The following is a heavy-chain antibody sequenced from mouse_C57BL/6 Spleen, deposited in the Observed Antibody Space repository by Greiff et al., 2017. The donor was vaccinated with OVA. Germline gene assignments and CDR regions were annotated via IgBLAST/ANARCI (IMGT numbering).Heavy chain of an antibody. CDR3: ARPYDYGDYYAMDD. V-gene: IGHV7-3*01. CDR1: GFTFTAYY. J-gene: IGHJ4*01. Sequence: EVMLVESGGGLVQPGGSLSLSCAASGFTFTAYYMSWVRQPPGKALEWLGFIRNKANGYTTEYSASVKGRFTISRDNSQSILYRQMNARRAEDSATEYCARPYDYGDYYAMDDWGQGTSVTVSS. D-gene: IGHD2-4*01. CDR2: IRNKANGYTT.